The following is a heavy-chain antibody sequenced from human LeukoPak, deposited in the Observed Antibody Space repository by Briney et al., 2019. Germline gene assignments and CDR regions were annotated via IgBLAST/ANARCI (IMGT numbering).Heavy chain of an antibody. CDR1: GFTFSSYA. V-gene: IGHV3-23*01. Sequence: GSLRLSCAASGFTFSSYAMSWVRQAPGKGLEWVSAIGGSGGSTYYADSVKGRFTISRDNSKNTLYLQMNSLGAEDTAVYYCAKSSGSYSYYFDYWGQGTLVTVSS. CDR2: IGGSGGST. J-gene: IGHJ4*02. D-gene: IGHD1-26*01. CDR3: AKSSGSYSYYFDY.